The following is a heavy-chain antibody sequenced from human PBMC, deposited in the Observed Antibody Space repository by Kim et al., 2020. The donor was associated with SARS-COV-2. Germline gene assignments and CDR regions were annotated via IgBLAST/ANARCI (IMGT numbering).Heavy chain of an antibody. Sequence: NYAQKRQGRVTMTTDTSTSTAYMELRSLRSDDTAVYYCARDHSGSYFSGYWGQGTLVTVSS. D-gene: IGHD1-26*01. CDR3: ARDHSGSYFSGY. J-gene: IGHJ4*02. V-gene: IGHV1-18*01.